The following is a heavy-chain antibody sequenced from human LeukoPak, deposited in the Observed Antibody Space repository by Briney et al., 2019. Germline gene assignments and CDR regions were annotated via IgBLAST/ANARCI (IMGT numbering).Heavy chain of an antibody. CDR3: ATYTHWVAGDV. V-gene: IGHV3-7*01. D-gene: IGHD7-27*01. Sequence: GGSLRLSCVASGFSFSDSWMGWVRQAPGKGLEWGADIKKDGSVKEYVDSVKGRFTISRDNAKNSLYLQMDSLRAEDTAVYYCATYTHWVAGDVWGQGTTVSVSS. CDR2: IKKDGSVK. CDR1: GFSFSDSW. J-gene: IGHJ6*02.